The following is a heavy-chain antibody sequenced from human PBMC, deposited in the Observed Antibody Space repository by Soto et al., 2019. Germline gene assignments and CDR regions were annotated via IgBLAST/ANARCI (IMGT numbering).Heavy chain of an antibody. CDR3: ARGLWFGELLSQLFDY. CDR1: GGSISSGGYY. D-gene: IGHD3-10*01. CDR2: IYYSGST. Sequence: SETLSLTCTVSGGSISSGGYYWSWIRQHPGKGLEWIGYIYYSGSTYYNPSLKSRVTISVDTSKNQFSLKLSSVTAADTAVYYCARGLWFGELLSQLFDYWGQGTLVTVSS. J-gene: IGHJ4*02. V-gene: IGHV4-31*03.